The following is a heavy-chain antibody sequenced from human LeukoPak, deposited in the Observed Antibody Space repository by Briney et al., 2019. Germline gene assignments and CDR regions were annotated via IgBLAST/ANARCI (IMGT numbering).Heavy chain of an antibody. D-gene: IGHD3-22*01. CDR1: GGSFSGYY. CDR3: ARFDSRGLYIDY. J-gene: IGHJ4*02. V-gene: IGHV4-30-4*08. Sequence: SETLSLTCAVYGGSFSGYYWSWIRQPPGKGLEWIGYIYYSGSTYYNPSLKSRVTISVDTSKNQFSLKLSSVTAADTAVYYCARFDSRGLYIDYWGQGTLVTVSS. CDR2: IYYSGST.